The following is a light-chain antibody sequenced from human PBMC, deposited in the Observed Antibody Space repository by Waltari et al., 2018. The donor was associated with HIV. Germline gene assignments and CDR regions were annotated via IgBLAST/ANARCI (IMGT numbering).Light chain of an antibody. V-gene: IGLV1-47*01. J-gene: IGLJ3*02. CDR3: AAWEDSLSGPV. Sequence: QSVLTQPPSASGTPGQRVTIPCSGSRSNIGTNYVYCYPQLPGTAPKVLIYRSNQRPSGVPDRFSGSKSGTSASLAISGLRSEDEADYYCAAWEDSLSGPVFGGGTKLIVL. CDR2: RSN. CDR1: RSNIGTNY.